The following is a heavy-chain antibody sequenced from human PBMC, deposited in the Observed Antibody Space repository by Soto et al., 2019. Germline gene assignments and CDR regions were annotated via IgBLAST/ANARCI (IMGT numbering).Heavy chain of an antibody. D-gene: IGHD3-3*01. CDR2: ISGSGGST. J-gene: IGHJ4*02. CDR1: GFTFSSYA. V-gene: IGHV3-23*01. Sequence: EVQLLESGGGLVQPGGSLRLSCAASGFTFSSYAMSWVRQAPGKGLEWVSAISGSGGSTYYADSVKGRFTISRDNSKNTLYLQMNSLRAEDTAVYYCAKVPRYDFWSGYDFDYWCQGTLVTVSS. CDR3: AKVPRYDFWSGYDFDY.